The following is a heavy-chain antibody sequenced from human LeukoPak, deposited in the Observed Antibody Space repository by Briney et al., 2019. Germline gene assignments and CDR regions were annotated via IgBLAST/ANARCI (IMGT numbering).Heavy chain of an antibody. D-gene: IGHD2-2*01. J-gene: IGHJ4*02. CDR3: ARAATPDVVTAPNDY. CDR2: ISAYNGNT. Sequence: ASVKVSCKASGYTFTSYGISWVRQAPGQGLEWMGWISAYNGNTNYAQKLQGRVTMTTDTSTSTAYMELRSLRSDDTAVYYCARAATPDVVTAPNDYWGQGTLVTVSS. CDR1: GYTFTSYG. V-gene: IGHV1-18*01.